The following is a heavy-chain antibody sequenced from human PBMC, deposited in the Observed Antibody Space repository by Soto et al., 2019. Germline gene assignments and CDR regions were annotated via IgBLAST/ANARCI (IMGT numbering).Heavy chain of an antibody. CDR2: INPSGTST. V-gene: IGHV1-46*03. Sequence: GASVKVSCKASGYTFISYYMHWVRQAPGQGLEWFAVINPSGTSTRYAQRFQGRLTVARDTSTSTVYMELSSLTFEDTAVYYCASDAGRDSSTLYYFDYWGHGTLVTVSS. CDR3: ASDAGRDSSTLYYFDY. CDR1: GYTFISYY. J-gene: IGHJ4*01. D-gene: IGHD6-13*01.